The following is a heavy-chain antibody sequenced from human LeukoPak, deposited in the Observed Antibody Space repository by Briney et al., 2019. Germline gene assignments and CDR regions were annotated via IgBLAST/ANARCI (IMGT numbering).Heavy chain of an antibody. J-gene: IGHJ4*02. D-gene: IGHD6-13*01. V-gene: IGHV4-31*03. CDR1: GGSISSGGYY. CDR2: TYYSGST. CDR3: ARARGIAAAGTLDY. Sequence: PSETLSLTCTVSGGSISSGGYYWSWIRQHPGKGLEWIGYTYYSGSTYYNPSLKSRVTISVDTSKNQFSLKLSSVTAADTAVYYCARARGIAAAGTLDYWGQGTLVTVSS.